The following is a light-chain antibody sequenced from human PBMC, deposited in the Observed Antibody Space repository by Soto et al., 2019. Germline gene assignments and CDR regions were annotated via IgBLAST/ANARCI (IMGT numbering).Light chain of an antibody. J-gene: IGLJ2*01. CDR2: GVS. V-gene: IGLV2-14*03. Sequence: QSALTQPASVSGSPGQSISISCTGTNSDIGGYDYVSWYQQHPGKAPKLVISGVSNRPSGVSSRFSGSKSGNTASLTISGLQPQDEAYYYCSSYVFASAQVIFGGGTKVTVL. CDR1: NSDIGGYDY. CDR3: SSYVFASAQVI.